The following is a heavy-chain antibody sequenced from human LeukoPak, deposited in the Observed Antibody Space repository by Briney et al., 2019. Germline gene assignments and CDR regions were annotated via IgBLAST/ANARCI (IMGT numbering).Heavy chain of an antibody. CDR3: ARAVDTELRLFFDY. CDR2: IYYTGTT. D-gene: IGHD5-18*01. J-gene: IGHJ4*02. Sequence: PSETLSLTCSVSGGSIRNYYWSWFRQPPGKGLEWIGYIYYTGTTNYNPSLQSRVTISVDTSKNQFSMKVTSVSAEDTAVYYCARAVDTELRLFFDYWGQGTLVTVSS. V-gene: IGHV4-59*01. CDR1: GGSIRNYY.